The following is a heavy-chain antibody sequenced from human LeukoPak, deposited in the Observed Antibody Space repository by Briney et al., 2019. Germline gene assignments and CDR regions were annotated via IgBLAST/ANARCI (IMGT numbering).Heavy chain of an antibody. J-gene: IGHJ4*02. CDR1: VDSISNYY. Sequence: SETLSLTCTVSVDSISNYYWSWIRQPPGKGLEWIGYIYYTGSTNYNPSFKSRVTISVDTSKNQFSLKLSSVTAADKAVYYCAARRAYYFDYWGQGTLVTVSS. V-gene: IGHV4-59*01. CDR2: IYYTGST. CDR3: AARRAYYFDY.